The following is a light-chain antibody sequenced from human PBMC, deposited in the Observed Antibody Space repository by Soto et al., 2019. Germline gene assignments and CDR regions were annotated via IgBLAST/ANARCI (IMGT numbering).Light chain of an antibody. CDR2: SAT. V-gene: IGKV3-20*01. J-gene: IGKJ1*01. CDR3: QVYRIAPWT. Sequence: EIVLTQSPGALSLSPGETATLSCRASQSVSTNQLAWYQQKRGEAPRLVFHSATTRANVFPARFSGSGSGTDFTLTIYRLEPEDFAVYYCQVYRIAPWTFGRGTKVEMK. CDR1: QSVSTNQ.